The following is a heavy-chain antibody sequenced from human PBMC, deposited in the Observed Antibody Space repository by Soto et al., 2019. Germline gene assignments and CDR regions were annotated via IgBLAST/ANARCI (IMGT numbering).Heavy chain of an antibody. D-gene: IGHD3-3*01. Sequence: ASVKVSCKASGYTFTGYYMHWVRRAPGQGLEWMGWINPNSGGTNYAQKFQGRVTMTRDTSISTAYMELSRLRSDDTAVYYCAREGVTTIFGVVIIRGMDVWGQGTTVTVSS. V-gene: IGHV1-2*02. CDR1: GYTFTGYY. CDR3: AREGVTTIFGVVIIRGMDV. CDR2: INPNSGGT. J-gene: IGHJ6*02.